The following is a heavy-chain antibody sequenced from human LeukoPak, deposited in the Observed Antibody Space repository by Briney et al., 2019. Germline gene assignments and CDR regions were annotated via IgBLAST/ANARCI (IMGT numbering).Heavy chain of an antibody. CDR2: IYYSGST. J-gene: IGHJ3*02. D-gene: IGHD3-10*01. CDR1: GGSISSSSYY. CDR3: ARVVRSPYGSDAFDI. Sequence: PSETLSLTCTVSGGSISSSSYYWGWIRQPPGKGLEWIGSIYYSGSTYYNPSLKSRVTISVDTSKNQFSLKLSSVTAADTAVYYCARVVRSPYGSDAFDIWGQGTMVTVSS. V-gene: IGHV4-39*07.